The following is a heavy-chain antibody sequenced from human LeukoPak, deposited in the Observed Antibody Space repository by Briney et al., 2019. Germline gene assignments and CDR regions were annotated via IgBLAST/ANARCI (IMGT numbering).Heavy chain of an antibody. Sequence: SETLSLTCTVSGVSISTTNDYWGWIRQPPGRDLEWIGSIYSSGNTYYNPSLESRVTISVDTSKNQLSLKLTSATAADTSVYYCARHSGLRSPFDPWGQGTLVTVSS. CDR3: ARHSGLRSPFDP. D-gene: IGHD3-3*01. V-gene: IGHV4-39*01. CDR1: GVSISTTNDY. CDR2: IYSSGNT. J-gene: IGHJ5*02.